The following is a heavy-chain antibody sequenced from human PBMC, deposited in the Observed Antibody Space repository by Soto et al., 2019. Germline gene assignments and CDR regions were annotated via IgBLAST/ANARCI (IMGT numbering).Heavy chain of an antibody. D-gene: IGHD3-22*01. CDR1: GGSISSSSYY. Sequence: PSETLSLTCTVSGGSISSSSYYWGWIRQPPGRGLEWIGYIYYSGSTNYNPSLKSRVTISVDTSKNQFSLKLSSVTAADTAVYYCARDNGREQYYDSSGYWYYFDYWGQGTLVTVSS. V-gene: IGHV4-61*01. J-gene: IGHJ4*02. CDR3: ARDNGREQYYDSSGYWYYFDY. CDR2: IYYSGST.